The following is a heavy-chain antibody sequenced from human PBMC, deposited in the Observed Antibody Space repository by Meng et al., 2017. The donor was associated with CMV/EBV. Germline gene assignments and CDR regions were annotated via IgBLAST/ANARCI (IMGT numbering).Heavy chain of an antibody. V-gene: IGHV4-34*01. CDR2: INHSGIT. Sequence: RRSGAALINPSGTLSLTCAVYGGSFSGYYGSWIPQPPGKGLVVIGEINHSGITNYNPSLKSRVTISVDTSKNQFSLKLSSVTAADTAVYYCARKRYWLLYPWFDPWGQGTLVTVSS. CDR1: GGSFSGYY. CDR3: ARKRYWLLYPWFDP. D-gene: IGHD3-9*01. J-gene: IGHJ5*02.